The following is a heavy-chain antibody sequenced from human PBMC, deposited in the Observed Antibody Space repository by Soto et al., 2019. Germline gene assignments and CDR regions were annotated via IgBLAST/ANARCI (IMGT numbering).Heavy chain of an antibody. CDR2: ISSSSSYI. J-gene: IGHJ4*02. D-gene: IGHD2-8*01. Sequence: GGSLRLSCAASGFTFSSYSMNWVRQAPGKGLEWVSSISSSSSYIYYADSVKGRFTISRDNAKNSLYLQMNSLRAEDTAVYYCATAENAKDTFNYWGQGNLVTVSS. CDR3: ATAENAKDTFNY. V-gene: IGHV3-21*01. CDR1: GFTFSSYS.